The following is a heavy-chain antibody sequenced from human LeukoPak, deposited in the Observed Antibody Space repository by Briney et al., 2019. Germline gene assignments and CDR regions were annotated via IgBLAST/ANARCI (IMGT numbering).Heavy chain of an antibody. Sequence: PSETLSLTCTVSGGLLTNFCGSWLRQPTGKGLEWIGYVYYSGSTNYNPSLKSRVTISVDRSKNQFSLKLRSVTAADTAVYYCARERWLQLNSESFDIWGQGTKVTVSS. CDR3: ARERWLQLNSESFDI. CDR1: GGLLTNFC. CDR2: VYYSGST. D-gene: IGHD5-24*01. V-gene: IGHV4-59*01. J-gene: IGHJ3*02.